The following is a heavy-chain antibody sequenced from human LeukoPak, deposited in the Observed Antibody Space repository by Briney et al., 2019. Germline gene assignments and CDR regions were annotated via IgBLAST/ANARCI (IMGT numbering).Heavy chain of an antibody. CDR3: ARVSPNTVTTLQYFDY. CDR2: INSDGSST. J-gene: IGHJ4*02. D-gene: IGHD4-17*01. V-gene: IGHV3-74*01. Sequence: GGSLRLSCAASGFTFSSYWMHWVRQAPGKGLVWVSRINSDGSSTSYADSVKGRFTISRDNAKNSLYLQMNSLRAEDTAVYYCARVSPNTVTTLQYFDYWGQGTLVTVSS. CDR1: GFTFSSYW.